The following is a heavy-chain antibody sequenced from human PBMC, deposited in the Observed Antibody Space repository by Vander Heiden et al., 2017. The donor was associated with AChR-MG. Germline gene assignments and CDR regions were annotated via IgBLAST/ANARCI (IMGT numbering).Heavy chain of an antibody. V-gene: IGHV1-2*06. Sequence: QVLLVQSGAEVKKPGASVRVSCKASGYTFTDSHIHWVRQAPGQGLEWMGRINPNTGGTEYAHKFQARVSLTRDTSIATAYMELNRLRYDDTAVYYCVRGTVDFGVMITYFFDPWGQGTLLTVSS. D-gene: IGHD3-3*01. CDR2: INPNTGGT. CDR3: VRGTVDFGVMITYFFDP. J-gene: IGHJ5*02. CDR1: GYTFTDSH.